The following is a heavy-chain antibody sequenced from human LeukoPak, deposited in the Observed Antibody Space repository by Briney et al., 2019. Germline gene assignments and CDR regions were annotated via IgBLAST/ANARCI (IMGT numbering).Heavy chain of an antibody. V-gene: IGHV4-59*12. CDR3: ARELVVPAAIRDRWFDP. Sequence: PSETLSLTCTVSGGSISSYYWSWIRQPPGKGLEWIGYIYYSGSTNYNPSLKSRVTISVDTSKNQFSLKLSSVTAADTAVYYCARELVVPAAIRDRWFDPWGQGTLVTVSS. CDR1: GGSISSYY. D-gene: IGHD2-2*02. CDR2: IYYSGST. J-gene: IGHJ5*02.